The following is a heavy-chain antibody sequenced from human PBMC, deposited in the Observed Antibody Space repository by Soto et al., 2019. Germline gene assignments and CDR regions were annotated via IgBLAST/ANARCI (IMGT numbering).Heavy chain of an antibody. Sequence: SVKVSCKASGGTFSSYAISWVRQAPGQGLEWMGGIIPIFGTANYAQKFQGRVTITADESTSTAYMELSSLRSEDTAVYYCARVIVGATYDAFDIWGQGTMVTVSS. V-gene: IGHV1-69*13. CDR1: GGTFSSYA. J-gene: IGHJ3*02. CDR2: IIPIFGTA. CDR3: ARVIVGATYDAFDI. D-gene: IGHD1-26*01.